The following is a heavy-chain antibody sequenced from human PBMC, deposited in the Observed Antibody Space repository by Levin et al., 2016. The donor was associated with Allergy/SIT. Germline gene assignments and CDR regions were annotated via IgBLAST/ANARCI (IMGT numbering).Heavy chain of an antibody. D-gene: IGHD3-22*01. J-gene: IGHJ4*02. CDR2: INHSGST. CDR3: ARQPLDYYDSSGDF. Sequence: SETLSLTCTVSGGSISSYYWSWIRQPPGKGLEWIGEINHSGSTNYNPSLKSRVTISVDTSKNQFSLKLSSVTAADTAVYYCARQPLDYYDSSGDFWGQGTLVTVSS. CDR1: GGSISSYY. V-gene: IGHV4-34*01.